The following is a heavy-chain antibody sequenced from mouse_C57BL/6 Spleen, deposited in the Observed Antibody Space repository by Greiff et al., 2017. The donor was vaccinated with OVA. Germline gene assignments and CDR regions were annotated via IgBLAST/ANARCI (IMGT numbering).Heavy chain of an antibody. CDR1: GFTFSSYA. Sequence: EVQLVESGGGLVKPGGSLKLSCAASGFTFSSYAMSWVRQTPEKWLEWVATISDGGSYTYYPDNVKGRFTISRDNAKNNLYLQMSHLKSEDTAMYYCARDWSNYGAMDYWGQGTSVTVSS. CDR3: ARDWSNYGAMDY. CDR2: ISDGGSYT. D-gene: IGHD2-5*01. J-gene: IGHJ4*01. V-gene: IGHV5-4*01.